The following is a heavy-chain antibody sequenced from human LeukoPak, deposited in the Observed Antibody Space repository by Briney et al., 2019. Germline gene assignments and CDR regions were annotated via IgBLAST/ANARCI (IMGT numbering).Heavy chain of an antibody. D-gene: IGHD2/OR15-2a*01. Sequence: GGSLRLSCAASGFTFSNAWMSWVRQAPGKGLEWVGRIKSKTDGGTTDYAAPVKGRFTISRDDSKNTLYLQMNSLKTEDTAVYYCTTLNFSFEPAFDYWGQGTLVTVSS. CDR3: TTLNFSFEPAFDY. V-gene: IGHV3-15*01. CDR2: IKSKTDGGTT. CDR1: GFTFSNAW. J-gene: IGHJ4*02.